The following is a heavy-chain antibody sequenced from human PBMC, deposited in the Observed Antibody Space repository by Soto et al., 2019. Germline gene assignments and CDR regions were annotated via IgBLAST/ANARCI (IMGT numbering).Heavy chain of an antibody. CDR2: IPTSGGNT. CDR1: GFTFSTYA. V-gene: IGHV3-23*01. CDR3: AGRYCTNGVCYTNYYYYIDV. D-gene: IGHD2-8*01. Sequence: EVQLLESGGGLVQPGGSLRLSCAASGFTFSTYAMSWVRQAPGKGLEWVSTIPTSGGNTYYADSVQGRFTISRDNSKNTLYLQMKSVRAEDTAVYYCAGRYCTNGVCYTNYYYYIDVWGEGTTVTVSS. J-gene: IGHJ6*03.